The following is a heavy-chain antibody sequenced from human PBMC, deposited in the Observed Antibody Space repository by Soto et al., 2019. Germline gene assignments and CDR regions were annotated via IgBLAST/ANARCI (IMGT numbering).Heavy chain of an antibody. Sequence: TGGSLRLSCAASGFTFSSYGMHWVRQAPGKGLEWVAVISYDGSNKYYADSVKGRFTISRDNSKNTLYLQMNSLRAEDTAVYYCAKAITMIVVVRGVDYWGQGTLVTVSS. CDR1: GFTFSSYG. J-gene: IGHJ4*02. CDR3: AKAITMIVVVRGVDY. CDR2: ISYDGSNK. D-gene: IGHD3-22*01. V-gene: IGHV3-30*18.